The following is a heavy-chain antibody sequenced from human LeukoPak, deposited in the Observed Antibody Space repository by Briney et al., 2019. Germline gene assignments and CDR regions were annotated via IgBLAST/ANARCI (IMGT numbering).Heavy chain of an antibody. D-gene: IGHD3-10*01. V-gene: IGHV3-23*01. CDR3: AKDYVVRGVIRYFDY. CDR1: GFTFSSYA. J-gene: IGHJ4*02. Sequence: GGSLRLSCAASGFTFSSYAMSWVRQAPGKGLEWVSAISGSGGSTYYADSVKGRFTISRDYSKNTLYLQMNSLRAEDTAVYYCAKDYVVRGVIRYFDYWGQGTLVTVSS. CDR2: ISGSGGST.